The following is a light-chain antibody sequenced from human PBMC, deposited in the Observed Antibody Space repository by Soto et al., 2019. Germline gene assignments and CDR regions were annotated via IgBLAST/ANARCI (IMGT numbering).Light chain of an antibody. CDR2: EVS. J-gene: IGLJ2*01. V-gene: IGLV2-14*01. CDR1: SSDVGGYNY. Sequence: QSVLTQPASVSGSPGQSVTISCTGTSSDVGGYNYVSWYQQHPGKAPKLMIYEVSNRPSGVSTLLSGSTPGNKASLTISGLQADDEADYYCSSYTSSSTVVFGGGTKVTVL. CDR3: SSYTSSSTVV.